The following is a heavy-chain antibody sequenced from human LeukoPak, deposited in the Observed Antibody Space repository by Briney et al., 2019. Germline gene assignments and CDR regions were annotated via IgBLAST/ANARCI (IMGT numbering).Heavy chain of an antibody. CDR2: IYYSGST. CDR3: ARHSMSGSYQILFDY. Sequence: PSETLSLTCTVSGGSISSYYWSWTRQPPGKGLEWIGYIYYSGSTNYNPSLKSRVTISVDTSKNQFSLKLSSVTAADTAVYYCARHSMSGSYQILFDYWGQGALVTVSS. CDR1: GGSISSYY. V-gene: IGHV4-59*08. J-gene: IGHJ4*02. D-gene: IGHD1-26*01.